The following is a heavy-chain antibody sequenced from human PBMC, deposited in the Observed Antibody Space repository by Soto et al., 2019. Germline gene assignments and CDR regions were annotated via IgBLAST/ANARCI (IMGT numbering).Heavy chain of an antibody. CDR1: GGSISSSNW. V-gene: IGHV4-4*02. CDR2: IHHSGST. D-gene: IGHD1-26*01. CDR3: ARAGWELLGERDGNLYHWFDP. J-gene: IGHJ5*02. Sequence: SETLSLTCSVSGGSISSSNWWSWVRQPPGKGLEWIGEIHHSGSTNYNPSLKSRVTISVDKSKNHFSLKLSSVTAADTAVYYCARAGWELLGERDGNLYHWFDPWGQGTLVTVSS.